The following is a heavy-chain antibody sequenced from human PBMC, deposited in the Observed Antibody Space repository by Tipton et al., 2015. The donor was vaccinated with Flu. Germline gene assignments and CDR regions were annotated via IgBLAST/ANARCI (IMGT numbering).Heavy chain of an antibody. D-gene: IGHD6-19*01. CDR2: VSGGGGTT. CDR3: AKVIPELVAGLDY. V-gene: IGHV3-23*01. J-gene: IGHJ4*02. CDR1: GFTFSRCA. Sequence: GSLRLSCAASGFTFSRCAMSWVRQAPGKGLEWVAGVSGGGGTTYFAESVKGRFTISRDNSKNTLYLQMNSLRAEDTAVYYCAKVIPELVAGLDYWGQGTLVTVSS.